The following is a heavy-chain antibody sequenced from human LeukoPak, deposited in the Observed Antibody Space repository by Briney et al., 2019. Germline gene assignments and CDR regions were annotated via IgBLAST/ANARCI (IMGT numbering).Heavy chain of an antibody. CDR1: GFTLSNAW. CDR2: IKSKTDGGTT. D-gene: IGHD5-12*01. J-gene: IGHJ4*02. CDR3: TGALGYSGYDVPDY. Sequence: GGSLRLSRAASGFTLSNAWMSWVRQAPGKGLEWVDRIKSKTDGGTTDYAAPVKGRFTISRDDSKNTLYLQMNSLKTEDTAVYYCTGALGYSGYDVPDYWGQGTLVTVSS. V-gene: IGHV3-15*01.